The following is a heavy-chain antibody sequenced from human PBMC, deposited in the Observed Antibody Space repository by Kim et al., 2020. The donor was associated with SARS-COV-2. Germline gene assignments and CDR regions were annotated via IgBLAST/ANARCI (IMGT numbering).Heavy chain of an antibody. V-gene: IGHV4-4*02. CDR3: ASQYYDILTADLYGMDV. J-gene: IGHJ6*02. D-gene: IGHD3-9*01. Sequence: SETLSLTCAVSGGSISSSNWWSWVRQPPGKGLEWIGEIYHSGSTNYNPSLKSRVTISVDKSKNQFSLKLSSVTAADTAVYYCASQYYDILTADLYGMDVWGQGTTVTVSS. CDR2: IYHSGST. CDR1: GGSISSSNW.